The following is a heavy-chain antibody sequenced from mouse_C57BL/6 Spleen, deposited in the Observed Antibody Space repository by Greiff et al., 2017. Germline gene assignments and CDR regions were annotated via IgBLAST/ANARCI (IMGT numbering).Heavy chain of an antibody. D-gene: IGHD1-1*01. Sequence: EVQLHQSGPELVKPGDSVKISCKASGYSFTGYFMNWVMQSHGKSLEWIGRINPYNGDTFYNQKFKGKATLTVDKSSSTAHMELRSLTSEDSAVYYCARPHYGSRGYFDVWGTGTTVTVSS. V-gene: IGHV1-20*01. CDR1: GYSFTGYF. J-gene: IGHJ1*03. CDR3: ARPHYGSRGYFDV. CDR2: INPYNGDT.